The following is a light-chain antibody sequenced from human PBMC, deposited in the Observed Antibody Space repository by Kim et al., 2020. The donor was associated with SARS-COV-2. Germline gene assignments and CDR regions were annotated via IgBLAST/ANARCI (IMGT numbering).Light chain of an antibody. CDR3: ATWEDSLGAYV. J-gene: IGLJ1*01. CDR1: KSNIGRNF. Sequence: GQRVTIACSGSKSNIGRNFVYWYQQDLGTAPKLLIHDTDQRPSGVPDRFSGSKSGTSASLAISGLRSEDEADYYCATWEDSLGAYVFGTGTKVTVL. CDR2: DTD. V-gene: IGLV1-47*01.